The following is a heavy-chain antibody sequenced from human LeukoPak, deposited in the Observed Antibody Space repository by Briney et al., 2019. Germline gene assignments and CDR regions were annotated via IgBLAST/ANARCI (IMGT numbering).Heavy chain of an antibody. J-gene: IGHJ4*02. D-gene: IGHD3-10*01. CDR2: INPNSGGT. CDR3: AKKFGTKVPGTPDADY. Sequence: ASVKVSCKASGYTFTGYYMHWVRQAPGQGLEWMGWINPNSGGTNYAQKFQGRVTMTRDTSISTAYMELSRLRSDDTAVYYCAKKFGTKVPGTPDADYWGQGTLVTVSS. CDR1: GYTFTGYY. V-gene: IGHV1-2*02.